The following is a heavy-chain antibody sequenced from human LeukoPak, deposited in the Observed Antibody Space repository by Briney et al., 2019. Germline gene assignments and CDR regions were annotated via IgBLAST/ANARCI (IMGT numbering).Heavy chain of an antibody. CDR3: ARFSVAAAGTGWFDP. CDR2: IYYSGST. CDR1: GGSISIGGYY. V-gene: IGHV4-61*08. D-gene: IGHD6-13*01. Sequence: SETLSLTCTVSGGSISIGGYYWSWIRQHPGKGLEWIGYIYYSGSTNYNPSLKSRVTISVDTSKNQLSLKLSSVTAADTAVYYCARFSVAAAGTGWFDPWGQGTLVTVS. J-gene: IGHJ5*02.